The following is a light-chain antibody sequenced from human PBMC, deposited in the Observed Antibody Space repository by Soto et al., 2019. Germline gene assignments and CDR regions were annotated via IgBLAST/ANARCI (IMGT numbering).Light chain of an antibody. Sequence: QPVLTQSPSASASLGASVKLTCTLSSGHNNYAIAWHQQQPGKGPRYLMKLNSDGSHNRGDGIPDRFSGSSSGAERHLTISSLQSEDEADYYCQTWGTAIHDVVFGGGTKVTVL. J-gene: IGLJ2*01. CDR3: QTWGTAIHDVV. CDR2: LNSDGSH. CDR1: SGHNNYA. V-gene: IGLV4-69*01.